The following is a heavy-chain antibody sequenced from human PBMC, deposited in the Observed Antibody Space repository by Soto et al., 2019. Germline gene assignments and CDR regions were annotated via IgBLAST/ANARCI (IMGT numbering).Heavy chain of an antibody. CDR1: GFTFSSYA. CDR3: AKGSRLGQAVVPAPFDY. D-gene: IGHD2-2*01. CDR2: ISGSGGST. V-gene: IGHV3-23*01. J-gene: IGHJ4*02. Sequence: GGSLRLSCAASGFTFSSYAMSWVRQAPGKGREWVSAISGSGGSTYYADSVKGRFTISRDNSKNTLYLQMNSLRAEDTAVYYCAKGSRLGQAVVPAPFDYWGQGTLVTVSS.